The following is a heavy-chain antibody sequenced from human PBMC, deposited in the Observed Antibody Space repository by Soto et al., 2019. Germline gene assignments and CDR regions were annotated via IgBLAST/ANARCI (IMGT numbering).Heavy chain of an antibody. J-gene: IGHJ4*02. Sequence: QVQLVQSGAEVKKPGASVKVSCKASGYTFTSYDINWVRQATGLGLEWMGWMNPNSGNTGYAQKFQGRVTMTRNTSISTAYMELSSLRSEDTAVYYCARGQIVDTAMPLDYWGQGTLVTVSS. D-gene: IGHD5-18*01. V-gene: IGHV1-8*01. CDR1: GYTFTSYD. CDR2: MNPNSGNT. CDR3: ARGQIVDTAMPLDY.